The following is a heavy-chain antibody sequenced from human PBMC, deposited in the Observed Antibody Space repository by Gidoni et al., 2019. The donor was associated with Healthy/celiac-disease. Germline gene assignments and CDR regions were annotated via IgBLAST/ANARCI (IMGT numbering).Heavy chain of an antibody. V-gene: IGHV3-11*05. D-gene: IGHD2-21*02. CDR1: GFTFSDYY. CDR2: ISRSSSYT. J-gene: IGHJ4*02. CDR3: AREGGVVTSPDY. Sequence: QVQLVESGGGLVKPGGSLRLSCAASGFTFSDYYMSWIRQAPGKGMEWVSYISRSSSYTNYADSGKGRFTISRDNAKNSLYLQMNSLRAEDTAVYYCAREGGVVTSPDYWGQGTLVTVSS.